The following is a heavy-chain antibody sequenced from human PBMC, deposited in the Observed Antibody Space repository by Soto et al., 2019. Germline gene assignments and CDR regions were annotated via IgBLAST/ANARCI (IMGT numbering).Heavy chain of an antibody. CDR1: GGSISGHA. V-gene: IGHV4-4*07. CDR2: IYPSGST. Sequence: ATLSLTCTVSGGSISGHAWIWVRQPAGRGLEWIGHIYPSGSTSYNPSLRSRVTMSLDTSNNQIFLNLTSVTAADRAVFYCVRGRSYSVYDFWGPGTLVTVSS. J-gene: IGHJ4*02. CDR3: VRGRSYSVYDF. D-gene: IGHD5-12*01.